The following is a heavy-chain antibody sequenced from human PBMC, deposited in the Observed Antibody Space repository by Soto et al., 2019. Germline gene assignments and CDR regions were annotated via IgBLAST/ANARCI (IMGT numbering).Heavy chain of an antibody. CDR1: GDTFTDYY. CDR2: VNPSGGHT. D-gene: IGHD2-21*02. CDR3: ARGGHVVVVTAALDY. J-gene: IGHJ4*02. V-gene: IGHV1-46*01. Sequence: QVQLVQSGAEVKKPGASVKVSCKASGDTFTDYYIHWVRQAPGQGLEWMGTVNPSGGHTTYAQHFLGRMTMTRDTSTSTLYMELASLTSEDTTIYFCARGGHVVVVTAALDYWGQGTLVTVSS.